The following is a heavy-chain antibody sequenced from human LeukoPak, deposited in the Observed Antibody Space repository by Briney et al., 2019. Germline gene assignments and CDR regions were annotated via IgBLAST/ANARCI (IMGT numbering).Heavy chain of an antibody. V-gene: IGHV1-69*06. CDR1: GYTFTGYY. J-gene: IGHJ5*02. CDR3: AKHTLTVALFDP. CDR2: IIPIFGTA. Sequence: SVKVSCKASGYTFTGYYMHWVRQAPGQGLEWMGGIIPIFGTANYAQKFQGRVTITADKSTSTAYMELSSLRSEDTAVYYCAKHTLTVALFDPWGQGTLVTVSS. D-gene: IGHD4-23*01.